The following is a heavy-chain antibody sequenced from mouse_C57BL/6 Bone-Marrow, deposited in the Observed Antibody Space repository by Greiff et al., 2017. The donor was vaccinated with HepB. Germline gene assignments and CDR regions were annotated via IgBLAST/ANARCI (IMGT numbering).Heavy chain of an antibody. V-gene: IGHV1-7*01. CDR3: ARSGSNTKDYAMDY. J-gene: IGHJ4*01. Sequence: QVQLKQSGAELAKPGASVKLSCKASGYTFTSYWMHWVKQRPGKGLEWIGYINPSSGYTKYNQKFKDKATLTADKSSSTAYMQLSSRTYEDSAVYYCARSGSNTKDYAMDYWGQGTSVTVSS. CDR1: GYTFTSYW. D-gene: IGHD1-1*01. CDR2: INPSSGYT.